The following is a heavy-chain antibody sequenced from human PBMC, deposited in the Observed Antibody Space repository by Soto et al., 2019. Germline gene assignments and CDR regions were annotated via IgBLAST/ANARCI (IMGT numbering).Heavy chain of an antibody. D-gene: IGHD7-27*01. Sequence: SLKVCCKASGGTFSSYSISWVRQAPGQGLEWMGGIIPIFGTANYAQKFQGRVTITADESTSTAYMELSSLRSEDTAVYYCAHHGPGHDNWFDPWGQGTLVTVSS. J-gene: IGHJ5*02. V-gene: IGHV1-69*13. CDR2: IIPIFGTA. CDR1: GGTFSSYS. CDR3: AHHGPGHDNWFDP.